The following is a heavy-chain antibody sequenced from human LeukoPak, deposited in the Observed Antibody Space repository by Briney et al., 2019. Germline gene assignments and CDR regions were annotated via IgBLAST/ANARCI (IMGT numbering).Heavy chain of an antibody. D-gene: IGHD2-21*02. V-gene: IGHV3-21*01. CDR1: GFTFSSYT. Sequence: MTGGSLRLSCAASGFTFSSYTMNWVRQAPGKGLEWVSSISSSSSYINYADSVKGRFTISRDNAKNSLYLQMNSLRAEDTAVYYCARDVTHCGGDCYSGDYWGQGTLVIVSS. CDR3: ARDVTHCGGDCYSGDY. CDR2: ISSSSSYI. J-gene: IGHJ4*02.